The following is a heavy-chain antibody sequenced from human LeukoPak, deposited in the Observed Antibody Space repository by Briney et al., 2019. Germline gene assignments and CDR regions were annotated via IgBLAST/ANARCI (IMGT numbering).Heavy chain of an antibody. V-gene: IGHV1-69*02. CDR2: IIPILGIA. D-gene: IGHD3-22*01. CDR3: ARSGEYDSLAFDI. CDR1: GYTLTELS. J-gene: IGHJ3*02. Sequence: EASVKVSCKVSGYTLTELSMHWVRQAPGQGLEWMGRIIPILGIANYAQKFQGRVTITADKSTSTAYMELSSLRSEDTAVYYCARSGEYDSLAFDIWGQGTMVTVSS.